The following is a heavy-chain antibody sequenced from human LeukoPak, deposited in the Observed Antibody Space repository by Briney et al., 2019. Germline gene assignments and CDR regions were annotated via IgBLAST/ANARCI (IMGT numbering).Heavy chain of an antibody. CDR2: ISWDGGST. CDR3: AKDHCTNGVCHLFDY. CDR1: GFTFDDYA. V-gene: IGHV3-43D*03. J-gene: IGHJ4*02. D-gene: IGHD2-8*01. Sequence: EGSLRLSCAASGFTFDDYAMHWVRQAPGKGLEWVSHISWDGGSTYYADSVKGRFTISRDNSKSSLYLQMNSLRAEDTALYYCAKDHCTNGVCHLFDYWGQGTLVTVSS.